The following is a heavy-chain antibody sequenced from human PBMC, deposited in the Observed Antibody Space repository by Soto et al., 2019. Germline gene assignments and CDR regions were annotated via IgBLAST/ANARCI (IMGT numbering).Heavy chain of an antibody. CDR2: ISAYNGNT. V-gene: IGHV1-18*04. CDR1: GYSLPSYD. CDR3: ARAFGYSSSPNPFRYYYCYGMDV. D-gene: IGHD6-6*01. J-gene: IGHJ6*02. Sequence: ATVTVSCKAYGYSLPSYDISSVEQAPRHVLAWMGRISAYNGNTNYAQKLQGRVTMTTGTSISTAYMELSSLRSEDTAVYYCARAFGYSSSPNPFRYYYCYGMDVWGQGTTVTVSS.